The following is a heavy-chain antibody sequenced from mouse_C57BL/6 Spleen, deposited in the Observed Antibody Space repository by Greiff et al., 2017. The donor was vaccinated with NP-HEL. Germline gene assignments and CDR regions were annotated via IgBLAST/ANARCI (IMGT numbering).Heavy chain of an antibody. J-gene: IGHJ3*01. CDR2: IYPGDGDT. D-gene: IGHD1-1*01. CDR1: GYAFSSSW. V-gene: IGHV1-82*01. Sequence: VQLQQSGPELVKPGASVKISCKASGYAFSSSWMNWVKQRPGKGLEWIGRIYPGDGDTNYNGKFKGKATLTADKSSSTAYMQLSSLTSEDSAVYFWARGDTTVPFAYWGQGTLVTVSA. CDR3: ARGDTTVPFAY.